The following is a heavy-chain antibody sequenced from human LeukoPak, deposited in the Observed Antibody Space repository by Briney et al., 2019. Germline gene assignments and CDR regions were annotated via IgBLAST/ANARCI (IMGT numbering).Heavy chain of an antibody. V-gene: IGHV4-59*01. Sequence: PSETLSLTCTVSGGSISSYYWSWIRQPPGKGLEWIGYGFYTGSTNYNPSLKRRVTISVDTSNNQFSLKLSSVTAADTAVYYCASEYCSSTSCYFDYWGQGNLVTVSS. J-gene: IGHJ4*02. CDR2: GFYTGST. D-gene: IGHD2-2*01. CDR3: ASEYCSSTSCYFDY. CDR1: GGSISSYY.